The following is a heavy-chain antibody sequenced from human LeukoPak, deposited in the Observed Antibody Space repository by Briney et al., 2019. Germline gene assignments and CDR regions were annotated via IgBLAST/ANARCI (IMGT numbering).Heavy chain of an antibody. Sequence: GGSLRLSCAASGLSVSSNYMSWVRQAPGKGLEWVSVIYSGGSEYYADSVKGRFTISRDTFKNRLYLQMNSLRAEDTAVYYCARDMAGDYYDSGSFGYFDYWGQGTLVTVSS. V-gene: IGHV3-66*01. CDR1: GLSVSSNY. CDR3: ARDMAGDYYDSGSFGYFDY. J-gene: IGHJ4*01. D-gene: IGHD3-22*01. CDR2: IYSGGSE.